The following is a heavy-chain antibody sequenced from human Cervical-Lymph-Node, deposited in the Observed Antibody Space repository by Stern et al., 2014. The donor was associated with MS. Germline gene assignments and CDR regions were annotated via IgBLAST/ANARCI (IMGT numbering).Heavy chain of an antibody. V-gene: IGHV5-51*01. J-gene: IGHJ4*02. CDR1: GYSFTRYW. D-gene: IGHD2-15*01. Sequence: EVQLVESGAEVKKPGESLKISCKDSGYSFTRYWIGWVRQLPGKGLEWMGIIYPGDSDTRYSASFQGRVTISADKSINPAYLQWGSLEASDSATYYCARGGVSFDTGLVAFDYWGQGTLVTVSS. CDR2: IYPGDSDT. CDR3: ARGGVSFDTGLVAFDY.